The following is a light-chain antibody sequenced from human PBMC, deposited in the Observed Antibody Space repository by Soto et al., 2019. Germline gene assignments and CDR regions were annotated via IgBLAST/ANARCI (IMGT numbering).Light chain of an antibody. V-gene: IGKV1-39*01. Sequence: DIQMTQSPSSLSASVGGRFTITCRASQSISSYLNWYQQKPGKAPKLLIYAASSLQSGVPSRFSGSGSGTDFTLTISSLQSEDFAVYFCQQYHNWPRTFGQGTKVDIK. CDR3: QQYHNWPRT. CDR1: QSISSY. J-gene: IGKJ1*01. CDR2: AAS.